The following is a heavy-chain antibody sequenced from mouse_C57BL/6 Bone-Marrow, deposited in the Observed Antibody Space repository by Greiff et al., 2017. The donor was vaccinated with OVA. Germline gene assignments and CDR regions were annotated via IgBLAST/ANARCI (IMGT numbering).Heavy chain of an antibody. J-gene: IGHJ4*01. V-gene: IGHV1-64*01. CDR3: ARYETLGSSPYYAMDY. D-gene: IGHD1-1*01. Sequence: VQLQQPGAELVKPGASVKLSCKASGYTFTSYWMHWVKQRPGQGLEWIGMIHPNSGSTNYNEKFKSKATLTVDKSSSTAYMQLSSLTSEDSAVYYCARYETLGSSPYYAMDYWGQGTSVTVSS. CDR1: GYTFTSYW. CDR2: IHPNSGST.